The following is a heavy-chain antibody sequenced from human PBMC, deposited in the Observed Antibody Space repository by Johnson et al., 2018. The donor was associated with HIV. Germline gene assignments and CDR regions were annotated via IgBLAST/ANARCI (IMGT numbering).Heavy chain of an antibody. CDR3: ATSTASDALDI. V-gene: IGHV3-30*02. Sequence: QVQLVESGGGVVQPGGSLRLSCAASGFTFSTHGMNWVRQAPGRGLEWVAFIGYDGSNKYYADSVKGRFTISRDNSKNTLYLQMNSLRAEDTAVYYCATSTASDALDIWGQGTMVTVSS. CDR1: GFTFSTHG. D-gene: IGHD1-1*01. J-gene: IGHJ3*02. CDR2: IGYDGSNK.